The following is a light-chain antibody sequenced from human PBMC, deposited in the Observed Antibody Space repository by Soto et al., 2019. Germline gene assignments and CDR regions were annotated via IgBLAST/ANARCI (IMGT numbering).Light chain of an antibody. CDR1: ESVNTNY. J-gene: IGKJ1*01. V-gene: IGKV3-20*01. CDR2: ATS. Sequence: EIVLTQSPGTLSLSPGEGATLSCRASESVNTNYFAWYQQKLGQAPRLLIYATSSRATGVPDRFSGSGSGKGFSLTISRLEPEDLGSYYCQQYFGSPWTFGQGTKVDIK. CDR3: QQYFGSPWT.